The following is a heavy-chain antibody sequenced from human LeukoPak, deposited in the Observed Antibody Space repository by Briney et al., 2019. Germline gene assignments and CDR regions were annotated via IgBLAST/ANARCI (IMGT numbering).Heavy chain of an antibody. CDR2: MYYSGST. J-gene: IGHJ4*03. CDR1: GGSFSSNSYY. V-gene: IGHV4-39*07. D-gene: IGHD2-15*01. CDR3: ARGTPPSSCSYDY. Sequence: LETLSLTCTVSGGSFSSNSYYSGWIRQPPGNGLEWIVSMYYSGSTYYNPSLKSRVTISIDTSKNQCSLKLNSVTAADTAVYYCARGTPPSSCSYDYWGQGNLVTVSS.